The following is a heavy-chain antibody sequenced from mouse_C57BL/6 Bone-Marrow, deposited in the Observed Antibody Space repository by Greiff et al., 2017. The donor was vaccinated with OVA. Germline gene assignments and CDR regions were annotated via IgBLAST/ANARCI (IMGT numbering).Heavy chain of an antibody. CDR2: INPNNGGT. Sequence: VQLQQSGPELVKPGASVKISCKASGYTFTDYYMNWVKQSHGKSLEWIGDINPNNGGTSYNQKFKGKATLTVDKSSSTAYMELRSLTSEDSAVYYCARVYFYFDYWGQGTTLTVSS. J-gene: IGHJ2*01. V-gene: IGHV1-26*01. CDR3: ARVYFYFDY. CDR1: GYTFTDYY.